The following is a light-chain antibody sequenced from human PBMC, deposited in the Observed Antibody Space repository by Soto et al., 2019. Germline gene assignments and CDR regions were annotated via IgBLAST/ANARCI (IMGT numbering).Light chain of an antibody. CDR3: SSYSITSTRI. Sequence: QSVLTQPASVSASPGQSITISCTGTSSDVGGYDYVSWYQQHPGKAPKLMIYEVTTRPSGVSSRFSGSKSGSTASLTISGLQAEDEADYYCSSYSITSTRIFGGGTKGTVL. CDR2: EVT. J-gene: IGLJ2*01. CDR1: SSDVGGYDY. V-gene: IGLV2-14*01.